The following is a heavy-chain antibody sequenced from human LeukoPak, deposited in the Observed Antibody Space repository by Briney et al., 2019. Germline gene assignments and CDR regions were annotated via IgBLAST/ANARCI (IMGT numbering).Heavy chain of an antibody. Sequence: GGSLRLSCAASGFTFSSYEMNWVRQAPGKGLEGGSYISSSGSTIYYADYVKGRFAISRDNAKNSLYLQMNSLRAEAPAVYYCARDGGYYDILTGYLSPYFDYWGQGTLVTVSS. V-gene: IGHV3-48*03. J-gene: IGHJ4*02. CDR2: ISSSGSTI. D-gene: IGHD3-9*01. CDR1: GFTFSSYE. CDR3: ARDGGYYDILTGYLSPYFDY.